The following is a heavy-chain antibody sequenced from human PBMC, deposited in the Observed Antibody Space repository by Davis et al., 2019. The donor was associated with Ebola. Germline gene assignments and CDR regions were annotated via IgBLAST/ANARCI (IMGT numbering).Heavy chain of an antibody. J-gene: IGHJ6*04. D-gene: IGHD5-12*01. CDR2: ISYDGSNK. CDR3: AKDAWSSVVATILYYYYGMDV. Sequence: PGGSLRLSCAASGFVFSSYVMSWVRRAPGKGLEWVAVISYDGSNKYYADSVKGRFTISRDNSKNTLYLQMNSLRAEDTAVYYCAKDAWSSVVATILYYYYGMDVWGKGTTVTVSS. V-gene: IGHV3-30*18. CDR1: GFVFSSYV.